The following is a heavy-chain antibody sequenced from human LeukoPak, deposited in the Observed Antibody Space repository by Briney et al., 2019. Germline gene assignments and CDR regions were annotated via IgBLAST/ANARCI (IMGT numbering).Heavy chain of an antibody. CDR1: GFTFSSYW. Sequence: GGSLRLSCAASGFTFSSYWMTWVRQAPGKGLEWVANIKQDGSDKSYGDSVKGRFTISRDNAKNSLYLQMNSLRAEDTSVYHCARGYWDWTEWGQGTLVTVSS. V-gene: IGHV3-7*01. CDR2: IKQDGSDK. J-gene: IGHJ4*02. CDR3: ARGYWDWTE. D-gene: IGHD3/OR15-3a*01.